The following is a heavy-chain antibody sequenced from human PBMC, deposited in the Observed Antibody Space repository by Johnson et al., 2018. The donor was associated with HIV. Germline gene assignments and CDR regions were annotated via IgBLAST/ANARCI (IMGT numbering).Heavy chain of an antibody. Sequence: QVQLVESGGGVVQPGGSLRLSCAASGFTFSSYGMHWVRQAPGKGLEWVAFLRYDGSNKSYADSVTGRFTISRDNSKTTLYLQMNSLRAEDTAVYYCAKDHPRLGGAFDIWGQGTMVTVSS. CDR1: GFTFSSYG. V-gene: IGHV3-30*02. D-gene: IGHD3-16*01. CDR2: LRYDGSNK. CDR3: AKDHPRLGGAFDI. J-gene: IGHJ3*02.